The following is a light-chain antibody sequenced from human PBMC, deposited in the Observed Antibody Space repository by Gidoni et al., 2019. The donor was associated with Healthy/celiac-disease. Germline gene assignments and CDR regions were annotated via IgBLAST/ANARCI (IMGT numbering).Light chain of an antibody. CDR2: LGS. CDR3: MQALQTPIT. CDR1: QSLLHSNGYNY. J-gene: IGKJ5*01. Sequence: DIVMTQSPLSLPVTLGEPASISCRSSQSLLHSNGYNYLDWYLQKPGQSPQLLIYLGSNRASGVPDRFSGSGSGTDFTLKISRVEAEDVGVYYCMQALQTPITFGQETRLEIK. V-gene: IGKV2-28*01.